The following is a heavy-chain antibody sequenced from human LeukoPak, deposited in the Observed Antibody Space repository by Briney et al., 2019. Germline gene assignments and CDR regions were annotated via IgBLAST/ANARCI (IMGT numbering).Heavy chain of an antibody. D-gene: IGHD6-19*01. CDR2: VYCTGST. CDR1: GGSITSTTYY. CDR3: ARRIQGGSGWTFDY. J-gene: IGHJ4*02. Sequence: SETLSLTCTVSGGSITSTTYYWGWIRQPPGQWLEWVGSVYCTGSTYYNPSLKSRVTISVDTSKNQFSLKLTSLTAADTAVYYCARRIQGGSGWTFDYWGQGTLVTVSS. V-gene: IGHV4-39*01.